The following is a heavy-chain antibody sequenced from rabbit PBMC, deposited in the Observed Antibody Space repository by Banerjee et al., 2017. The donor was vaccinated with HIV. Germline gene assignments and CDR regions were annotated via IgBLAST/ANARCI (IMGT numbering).Heavy chain of an antibody. D-gene: IGHD6-1*01. V-gene: IGHV1S47*01. Sequence: QEQLVESGGGLVQPGGSLKLSCKASGFDFSSYGVSWVRQAPGKGLEWIGYIDPVFGSTYYASWVNGRFTISSHNAQNTLYLQLNSLTAADTATYFCARVIGGSGYAMDLWGPGTLVTVS. CDR3: ARVIGGSGYAMDL. CDR2: IDPVFGST. J-gene: IGHJ4*01. CDR1: GFDFSSYG.